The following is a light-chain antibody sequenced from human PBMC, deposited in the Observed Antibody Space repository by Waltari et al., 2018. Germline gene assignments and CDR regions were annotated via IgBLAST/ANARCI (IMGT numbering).Light chain of an antibody. CDR1: QSIGRY. CDR3: QNHERLPAT. V-gene: IGKV3-20*01. J-gene: IGKJ1*01. Sequence: EIVLTQSPGTLSLSPGERATLSCRASQSIGRYLAWYQQKPDQAPRRLIYGASSRATGIPDRFSGSGSGTYFSLTISRLEPEDFAVYYCQNHERLPATFGQGTKVEIK. CDR2: GAS.